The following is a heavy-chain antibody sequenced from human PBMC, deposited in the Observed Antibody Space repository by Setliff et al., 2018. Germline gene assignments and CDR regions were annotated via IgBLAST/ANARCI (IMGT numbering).Heavy chain of an antibody. V-gene: IGHV4-39*07. CDR2: IYHSGKT. J-gene: IGHJ5*02. CDR1: GGSISSSSYY. CDR3: ARVLNWFDP. D-gene: IGHD1-26*01. Sequence: SETLSLTCTVSGGSISSSSYYWGWIRQPPGKGLEWIGSIYHSGKTYYNPSLKSRVTLSVDTSKNQFSLKLSSVTAADTAVYYCARVLNWFDPWGQGTLVTVSS.